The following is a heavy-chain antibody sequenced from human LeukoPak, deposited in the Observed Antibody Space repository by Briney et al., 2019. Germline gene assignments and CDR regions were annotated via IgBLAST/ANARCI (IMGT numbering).Heavy chain of an antibody. CDR3: ARDYGGNSGWFDP. D-gene: IGHD4-23*01. V-gene: IGHV1-8*01. J-gene: IGHJ5*02. Sequence: VASVKVSCKASGYTFTNYDLNWVRQATGQGLEWMGWMNPNNGNTGYAQKFQGRVTLTRDTSTSTAYMELSSLRSEDTAVYYCARDYGGNSGWFDPWGQGTLVTVSS. CDR1: GYTFTNYD. CDR2: MNPNNGNT.